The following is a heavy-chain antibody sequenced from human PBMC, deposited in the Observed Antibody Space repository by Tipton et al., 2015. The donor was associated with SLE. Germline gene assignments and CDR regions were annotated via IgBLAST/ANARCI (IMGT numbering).Heavy chain of an antibody. D-gene: IGHD3-10*01. CDR2: IYYSGST. CDR1: GGSISSHY. J-gene: IGHJ2*01. Sequence: TLSLTCTVSGGSISSHYWSWIRQPPGKGLEWIWYIYYSGSTNYNPSLKSRVTISVDTSKNQFSLKLSSVTAADTAVYYCAREEGRYFDLWGRGTLVTVSS. V-gene: IGHV4-59*11. CDR3: AREEGRYFDL.